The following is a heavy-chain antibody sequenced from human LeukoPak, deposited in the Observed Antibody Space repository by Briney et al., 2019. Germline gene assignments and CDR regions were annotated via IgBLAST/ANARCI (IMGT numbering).Heavy chain of an antibody. D-gene: IGHD3-22*01. J-gene: IGHJ4*02. CDR3: AMGNYYDSSGYPGPKDY. CDR2: ISDSGGST. Sequence: PGGSLRLSCAASGFTFSSYAMSWVRQAPGKGLEWVSAISDSGGSTYYADSVKGRFTISRDNSKNTLYLQMNSLRAEDTAVYYCAMGNYYDSSGYPGPKDYWGQGTLVTVSS. V-gene: IGHV3-23*01. CDR1: GFTFSSYA.